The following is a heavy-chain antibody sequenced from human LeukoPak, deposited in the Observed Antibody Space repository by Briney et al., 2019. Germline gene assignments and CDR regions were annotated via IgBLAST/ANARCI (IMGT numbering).Heavy chain of an antibody. Sequence: GESLKISCASSGFTCGDYYISWSRQTGRKGLEWVSYINRSGTFTNYAYAVRGRFPLSRDNAENFVYLQMNRLTSEDPAVYFCARVPVIGTAMTYGVDVWGQGPTVSVSS. V-gene: IGHV3-11*05. CDR2: INRSGTFT. CDR1: GFTCGDYY. D-gene: IGHD1-1*01. CDR3: ARVPVIGTAMTYGVDV. J-gene: IGHJ6*02.